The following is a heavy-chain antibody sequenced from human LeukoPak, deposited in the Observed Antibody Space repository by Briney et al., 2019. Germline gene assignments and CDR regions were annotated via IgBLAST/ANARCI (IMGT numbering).Heavy chain of an antibody. CDR2: ISSSDSPI. D-gene: IGHD3-10*01. Sequence: GGSLRLSCAASGFTFSSYETNWVRQAPGRGLEWVSYISSSDSPIYYADSVMGRFTISRDNAKNSLYLQMNSLRAEDTAVYYCARGNGPGRHYFDYWGQGTLVTVSS. CDR1: GFTFSSYE. V-gene: IGHV3-48*03. CDR3: ARGNGPGRHYFDY. J-gene: IGHJ4*02.